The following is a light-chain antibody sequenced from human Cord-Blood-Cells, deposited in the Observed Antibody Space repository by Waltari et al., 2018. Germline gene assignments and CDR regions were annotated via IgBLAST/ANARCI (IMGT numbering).Light chain of an antibody. Sequence: QSVLTQPPPASGTPGQRVTISCSGTSPNLGSNTVNWYQQLPGTAPKLLIYSNNQRPSGVPDRFSGSKSGTSASLAISGLQSEDEADYYCAAWDDSLNGVVFGGGTKLTVL. CDR3: AAWDDSLNGVV. J-gene: IGLJ2*01. CDR2: SNN. CDR1: SPNLGSNT. V-gene: IGLV1-44*01.